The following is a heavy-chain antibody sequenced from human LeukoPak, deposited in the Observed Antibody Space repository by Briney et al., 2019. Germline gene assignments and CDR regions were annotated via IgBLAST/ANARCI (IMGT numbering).Heavy chain of an antibody. CDR1: GFTFSSYW. V-gene: IGHV3-7*01. J-gene: IGHJ4*02. CDR2: IKQDGSEK. D-gene: IGHD6-19*01. CDR3: ARDSDSGWYYFDY. Sequence: GGSLRLSCAASGFTFSSYWMSWVRQAPGKGLEWVANIKQDGSEKYYVDSVKGRFTISGDNAKNSLYLQMNSLRAEDTAVYYCARDSDSGWYYFDYWGQGTLVTVSS.